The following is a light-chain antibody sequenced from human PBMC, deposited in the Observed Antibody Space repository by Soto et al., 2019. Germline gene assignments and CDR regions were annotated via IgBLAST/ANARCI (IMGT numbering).Light chain of an antibody. CDR2: YDT. Sequence: SYVLTQPPSVSVAPGKTARITCGGNNIGSKNVHWYQQKAGQAPVLVIYYDTDRPSGIPERFSGSNSGNTATLTISRVEVGDEADYYCQVWDSGSDQKVFGTGTKLTVL. CDR1: NIGSKN. J-gene: IGLJ1*01. V-gene: IGLV3-21*04. CDR3: QVWDSGSDQKV.